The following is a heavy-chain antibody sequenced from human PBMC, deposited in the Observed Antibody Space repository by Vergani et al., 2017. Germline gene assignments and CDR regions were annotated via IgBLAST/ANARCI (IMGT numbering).Heavy chain of an antibody. CDR1: GFTFIMHA. Sequence: EVQLLESGGDLVQPGGSLRLSCAASGFTFIMHAMSWVRQAPGKGLEWVSTLSASDRRTHYADSVKGRFTISRDISQNTLFLHMNSLRPEDTAVYYCAKVCRSQVAGTFGAFDIWGQGTMVTVSS. V-gene: IGHV3-23*01. D-gene: IGHD6-19*01. J-gene: IGHJ3*02. CDR3: AKVCRSQVAGTFGAFDI. CDR2: LSASDRRT.